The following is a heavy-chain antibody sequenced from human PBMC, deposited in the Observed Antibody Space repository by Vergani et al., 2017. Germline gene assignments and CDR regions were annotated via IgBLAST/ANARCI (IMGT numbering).Heavy chain of an antibody. Sequence: EVQLVESGGGLVQPGGSLRLSCAASGFTFSSYSMNWVRQAPGKGLEWVSYISIRSSTINYADSVKGRFTISRDNAKNSLYLQMNSLRAEDTAVYYCARGRFLEGVLGYWGQGTLVTVSS. CDR1: GFTFSSYS. J-gene: IGHJ4*02. CDR2: ISIRSSTI. CDR3: ARGRFLEGVLGY. D-gene: IGHD3-3*01. V-gene: IGHV3-48*04.